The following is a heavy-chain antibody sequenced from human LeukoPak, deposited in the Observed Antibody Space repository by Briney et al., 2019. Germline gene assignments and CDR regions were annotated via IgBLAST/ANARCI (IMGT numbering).Heavy chain of an antibody. CDR1: GFTFSSYA. D-gene: IGHD3-16*01. CDR3: AKKLVHYDGNGFVDY. CDR2: ISGSGDNT. Sequence: GGSLRLSCAASGFTFSSYAMSWVRQAPGKGLEWVSGISGSGDNTYYADSVKGRFTISRDDSKNTLYLQMDSLRAEDTAVYYCAKKLVHYDGNGFVDYWGQGILVTVSS. V-gene: IGHV3-23*01. J-gene: IGHJ4*02.